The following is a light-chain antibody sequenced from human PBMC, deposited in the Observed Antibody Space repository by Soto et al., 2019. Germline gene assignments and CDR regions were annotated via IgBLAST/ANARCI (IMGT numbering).Light chain of an antibody. CDR3: QQYDDWLRLT. CDR2: GAC. CDR1: QSVSSSY. Sequence: EIVLTQSPGTLSLSPGERATLSFRASQSVSSSYLAWYQQKPGQAPRLLIYGACSRATGIPDRFSGSGSGAEFTLTINSLQSEDFAVYFCQQYDDWLRLTFGGGTKVDIK. J-gene: IGKJ4*01. V-gene: IGKV3-20*01.